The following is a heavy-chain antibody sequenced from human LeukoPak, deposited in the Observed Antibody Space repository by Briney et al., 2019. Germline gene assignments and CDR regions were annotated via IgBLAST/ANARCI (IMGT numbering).Heavy chain of an antibody. CDR2: MYSRGDT. V-gene: IGHV3-53*01. CDR1: GFTVSDNY. J-gene: IGHJ5*02. Sequence: GGSLRLSCAASGFTVSDNYMSWVRQAPGKGLEWVSVMYSRGDTYYANSVKGRFTFSKDISKNTLYLQMNGLRTEDTAMYYCARDAPQVPAAGVLASWGQGTLVIVSS. CDR3: ARDAPQVPAAGVLAS. D-gene: IGHD6-13*01.